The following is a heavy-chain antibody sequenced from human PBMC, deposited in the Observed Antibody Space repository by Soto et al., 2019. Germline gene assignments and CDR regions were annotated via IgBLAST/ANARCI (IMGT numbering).Heavy chain of an antibody. V-gene: IGHV3-53*01. CDR1: GFTVSGMF. CDR2: IYPAGPT. D-gene: IGHD6-19*01. J-gene: IGHJ4*02. CDR3: ARDADSSGLHY. Sequence: PGGSLRLSCAASGFTVSGMFMNWVRQAPGKGLEWVSVIYPAGPTYYADSVKGRFTISRDNSKNTLFLQLNNLRAEDTAVYYCARDADSSGLHYWGQEILVTVSS.